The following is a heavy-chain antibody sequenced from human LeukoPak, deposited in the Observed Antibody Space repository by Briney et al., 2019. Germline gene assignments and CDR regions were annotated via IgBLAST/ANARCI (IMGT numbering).Heavy chain of an antibody. J-gene: IGHJ6*02. Sequence: GGSLRLSCAVSGFSFSTYGMQWVRQAPGKGPEWVAFTRYDGSYTYYANSVKGRFTISRDNSKSTLYLQMDSLRPEDTAVYYCAKVIVGATRDYYYYGMDVWGQGTTVTVSS. CDR1: GFSFSTYG. D-gene: IGHD1-26*01. CDR2: TRYDGSYT. V-gene: IGHV3-30*02. CDR3: AKVIVGATRDYYYYGMDV.